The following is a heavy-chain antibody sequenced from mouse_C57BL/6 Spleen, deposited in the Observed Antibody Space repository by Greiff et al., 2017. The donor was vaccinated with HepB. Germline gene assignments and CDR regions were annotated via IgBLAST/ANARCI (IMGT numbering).Heavy chain of an antibody. V-gene: IGHV1-69*01. Sequence: VQLQQPGAELVMPGASVKLSCKASGYTFTSYWMHWVKQRPGQGLEWIGEIDPSDSYTNYNQKFKGKSTLTVDKSSSTAYMQLSSLTSEDSAVYYFARQIDYYGSSSWFAYWGQGTLVTVSA. J-gene: IGHJ3*01. CDR3: ARQIDYYGSSSWFAY. CDR2: IDPSDSYT. D-gene: IGHD1-1*01. CDR1: GYTFTSYW.